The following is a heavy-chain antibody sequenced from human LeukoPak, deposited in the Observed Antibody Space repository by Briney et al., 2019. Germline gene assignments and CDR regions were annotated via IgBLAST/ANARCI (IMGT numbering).Heavy chain of an antibody. V-gene: IGHV4-59*01. CDR1: GGSISSYY. Sequence: PSETLSLTCTVSGGSISSYYWSWIRQPPGKGLEWIGYIYYSGSTNYNPSLKSRVTISVDTSKNQFSLKLSSVTAADTAVYYCARDADDYGDYLDALDIWGQGTMVTVSS. D-gene: IGHD4-17*01. CDR3: ARDADDYGDYLDALDI. CDR2: IYYSGST. J-gene: IGHJ3*02.